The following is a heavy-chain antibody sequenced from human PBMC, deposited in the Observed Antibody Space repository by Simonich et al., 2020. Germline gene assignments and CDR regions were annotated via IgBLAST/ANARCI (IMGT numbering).Heavy chain of an antibody. J-gene: IGHJ3*02. CDR1: GGSISSSSYY. CDR3: ARHAGFAFDI. CDR2: NYYSGST. Sequence: QLQLQESGPGLVKPSETLSLTCTVSGGSISSSSYYWGWIRQPPGKGLGWIGSNYYSGSTYYNPSLKSRVTISVDTSKNQFSLKLSSVTAADTAVYYCARHAGFAFDIWGQGTMVTVSS. V-gene: IGHV4-39*01. D-gene: IGHD6-13*01.